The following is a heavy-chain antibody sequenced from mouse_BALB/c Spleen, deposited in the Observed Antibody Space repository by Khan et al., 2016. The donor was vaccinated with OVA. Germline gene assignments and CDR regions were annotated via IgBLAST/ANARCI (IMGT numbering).Heavy chain of an antibody. CDR2: IWGDGTT. D-gene: IGHD6-1*01. Sequence: QVQLKQSGPGMVAPSQSLSITCTVSGFSLTSYGVSWVRQPPGKGLEWLGVIWGDGTTNFHSALVSRLSISKDNTKSQVFLKLTSLQTDATATYYCAGFEASYYAMDYWGQGTSVTVSS. J-gene: IGHJ4*01. V-gene: IGHV2-3*01. CDR3: AGFEASYYAMDY. CDR1: GFSLTSYG.